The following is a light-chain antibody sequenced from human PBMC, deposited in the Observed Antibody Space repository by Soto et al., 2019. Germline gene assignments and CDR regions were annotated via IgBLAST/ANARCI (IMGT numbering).Light chain of an antibody. V-gene: IGKV1-5*03. CDR3: QQYDSYPRT. CDR2: QAS. Sequence: DIQMTQSPSTLSASVGDRVTITCRASQSISSWLAWYQQKPGKAPKVLIYQASSLASGVPSRFSGSGSGTEFTLTITSLQPDDFATYYCQQYDSYPRTFGQGTKVEIK. J-gene: IGKJ1*01. CDR1: QSISSW.